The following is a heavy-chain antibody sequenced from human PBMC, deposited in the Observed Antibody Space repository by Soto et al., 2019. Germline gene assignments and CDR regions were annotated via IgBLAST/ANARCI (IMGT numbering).Heavy chain of an antibody. D-gene: IGHD1-7*01. CDR2: ISGTAGNT. CDR3: AKGDWDYIAGHFDY. CDR1: GFTFTSCA. J-gene: IGHJ4*02. Sequence: VQLLESGGGLVQPGGSLRLSCAASGFTFTSCAMSWVRQAPGKGLEWVSAISGTAGNTHHADSVKGRFTISRDISKNTLYLQMNSLRAEDTAVYYCAKGDWDYIAGHFDYWGQGTLVPVSS. V-gene: IGHV3-23*01.